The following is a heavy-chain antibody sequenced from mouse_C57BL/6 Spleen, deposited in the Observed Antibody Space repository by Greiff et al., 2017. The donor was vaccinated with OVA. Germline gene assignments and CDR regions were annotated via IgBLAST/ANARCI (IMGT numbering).Heavy chain of an antibody. J-gene: IGHJ4*01. Sequence: QVQLKQPGAELVKPGASVKLSCKASGYTFTSYWLQWVKQRPGQGLEWIGEIDPSDSYTNYNQKFKGKATLTVDKSSSTAYMQLSSLTSEDSAVYYCARRGGYYSNYGRAMDYWGQGTSVTVSS. CDR2: IDPSDSYT. D-gene: IGHD2-5*01. CDR3: ARRGGYYSNYGRAMDY. V-gene: IGHV1-50*01. CDR1: GYTFTSYW.